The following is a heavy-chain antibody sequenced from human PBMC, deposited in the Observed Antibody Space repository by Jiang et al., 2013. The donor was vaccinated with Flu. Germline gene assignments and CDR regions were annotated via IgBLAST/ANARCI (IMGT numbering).Heavy chain of an antibody. CDR1: GYTFINYG. CDR3: ARETSNWETYFDY. J-gene: IGHJ4*02. D-gene: IGHD6-13*01. V-gene: IGHV1-18*01. CDR2: ISGYNAKT. Sequence: SGAEVKKPGASVKVSCKASGYTFINYGINWVRQAPGQGLEWMGWISGYNAKTNYAQKVQGRVTMTTDTSTSTAYMELRSLRSDDTAVYYCARETSNWETYFDYWGQGTLVTVSS.